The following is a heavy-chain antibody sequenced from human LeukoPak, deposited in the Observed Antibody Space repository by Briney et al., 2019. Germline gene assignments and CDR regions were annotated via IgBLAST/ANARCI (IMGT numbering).Heavy chain of an antibody. CDR3: AREREPRYSYGFDY. CDR1: GGTFSSYA. J-gene: IGHJ4*02. CDR2: IIPIFGTA. V-gene: IGHV1-69*05. D-gene: IGHD5-18*01. Sequence: WASVKVSCKASGGTFSSYAISWVRQAPGQGLEWMGRIIPIFGTANYAQKFQGRVTITTDESTSTAYMELSSLRSEDTAVYYCAREREPRYSYGFDYWGQGTLVTVSS.